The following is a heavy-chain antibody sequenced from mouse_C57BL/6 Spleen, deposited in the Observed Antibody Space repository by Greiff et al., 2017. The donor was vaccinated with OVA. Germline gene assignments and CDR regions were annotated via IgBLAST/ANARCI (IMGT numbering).Heavy chain of an antibody. Sequence: QVQLQQSGAELVRPGTSVKVSCKASGYAFTNYLIEWVKQRPGQGLEWIGVINPGSGGTNYNEKFKGKATLAADKSSSTAYMQRSSLTSDDSAVYFCAREGDWVDYWGQGTTLTVSS. CDR2: INPGSGGT. CDR3: AREGDWVDY. D-gene: IGHD4-1*01. V-gene: IGHV1-54*01. J-gene: IGHJ2*01. CDR1: GYAFTNYL.